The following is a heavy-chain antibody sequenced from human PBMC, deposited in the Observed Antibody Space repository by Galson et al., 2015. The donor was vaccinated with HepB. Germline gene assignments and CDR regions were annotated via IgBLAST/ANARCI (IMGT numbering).Heavy chain of an antibody. J-gene: IGHJ1*01. V-gene: IGHV3-23*01. D-gene: IGHD2-2*01. CDR3: AKASQKLQYQLLLRSAEYFQH. Sequence: SLRLSCAASGFTFSSHWMHWVRQAPGKGLEWVSAISGSGGGTYYADSVKGRFTISRDNSRNTLYLQMNSLRAEDTAVYYCAKASQKLQYQLLLRSAEYFQHWGQGTLVTVSS. CDR1: GFTFSSHW. CDR2: ISGSGGGT.